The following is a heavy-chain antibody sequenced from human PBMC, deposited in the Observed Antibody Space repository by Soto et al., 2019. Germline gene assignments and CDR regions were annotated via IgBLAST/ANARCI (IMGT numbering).Heavy chain of an antibody. D-gene: IGHD3-16*01. CDR1: GYSVTTGGDY. CDR3: ARGGGNGKQNHDF. CDR2: VFYSGST. V-gene: IGHV4-61*08. J-gene: IGHJ4*02. Sequence: QVQLQESGPGLVKPSESLSLTCTVSGYSVTTGGDYWTWIRLPPGKGLEWLGYVFYSGSTNYNPSLNDRVAISLDKSKIQFSLTLKSVTAADTAVYFCARGGGNGKQNHDFWGPGSQVTVSS.